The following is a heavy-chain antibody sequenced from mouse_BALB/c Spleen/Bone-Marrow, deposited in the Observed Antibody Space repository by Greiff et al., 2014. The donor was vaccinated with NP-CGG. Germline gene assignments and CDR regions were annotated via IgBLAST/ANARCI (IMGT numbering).Heavy chain of an antibody. CDR1: GHTFTNYW. CDR2: IYCGGGYT. J-gene: IGHJ3*01. V-gene: IGHV1-63*02. CDR3: AREGSY. Sequence: VQLVESGAELVRPGTSVKMSCKAAGHTFTNYWIGWIKQRPGHGLEWIGDIYCGGGYTNYNEKFKGKATLTADTSSNTTYMHLSSLTSEDSAIYYCAREGSYWGQGTLVTVSA.